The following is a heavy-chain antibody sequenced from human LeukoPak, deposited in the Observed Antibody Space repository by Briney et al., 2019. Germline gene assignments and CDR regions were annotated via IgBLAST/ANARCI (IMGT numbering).Heavy chain of an antibody. CDR1: GYTFTSYA. V-gene: IGHV1-3*01. CDR2: SNAGNGNT. D-gene: IGHD4-17*01. J-gene: IGHJ4*02. CDR3: ARVNTVTTLSLGY. Sequence: ASVKVSCKASGYTFTSYAMHWVRQAPGQRLEWMGWSNAGNGNTKYSQKFQGRVTITRDTSASTAYMELRSLRSEATAVYYCARVNTVTTLSLGYCGQGTLATVYS.